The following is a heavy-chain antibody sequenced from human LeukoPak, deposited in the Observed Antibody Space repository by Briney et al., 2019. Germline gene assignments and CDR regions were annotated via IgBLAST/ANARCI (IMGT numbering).Heavy chain of an antibody. Sequence: ASVKVSCKASGYTFTSYDINWVRQATGQGLEWMGWMNPNSGNTGYAQKFQGRVTMTRNTSISTAYMELSSLRSEDTAVYYCARFGSYSSPFDYWGQGTLVTVSS. CDR1: GYTFTSYD. J-gene: IGHJ4*02. D-gene: IGHD1-26*01. CDR2: MNPNSGNT. CDR3: ARFGSYSSPFDY. V-gene: IGHV1-8*01.